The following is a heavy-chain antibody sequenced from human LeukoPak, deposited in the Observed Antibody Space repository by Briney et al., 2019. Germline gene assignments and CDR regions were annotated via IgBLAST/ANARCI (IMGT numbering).Heavy chain of an antibody. CDR3: AGLYGSGSYFPFGY. CDR1: GGSISSYY. D-gene: IGHD3-10*01. Sequence: SETLSLTCTVSGGSISSYYWSWIRQPPGKGLEWIGYIYYSVSTNNNTSLKSRVTTSVETSKNRFSLKLSSVAAADTAVYYCAGLYGSGSYFPFGYWGQGTLVTVSS. J-gene: IGHJ4*02. CDR2: IYYSVST. V-gene: IGHV4-59*01.